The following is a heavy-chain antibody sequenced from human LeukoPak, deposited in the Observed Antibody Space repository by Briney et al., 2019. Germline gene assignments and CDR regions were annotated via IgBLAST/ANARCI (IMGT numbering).Heavy chain of an antibody. CDR2: ISYDGSNK. J-gene: IGHJ3*02. CDR1: GFTFSSYG. CDR3: AKSKPPREYCSVTTCYAGFGAFDI. V-gene: IGHV3-30*18. D-gene: IGHD2-2*01. Sequence: GGSLRLSCAASGFTFSSYGMHWVRQAPGKGLEWVAVISYDGSNKYYADSVKGRFTISRDNSKDTLYLQMNSLRPEDTAIYYCAKSKPPREYCSVTTCYAGFGAFDIWGQGTMVTVFS.